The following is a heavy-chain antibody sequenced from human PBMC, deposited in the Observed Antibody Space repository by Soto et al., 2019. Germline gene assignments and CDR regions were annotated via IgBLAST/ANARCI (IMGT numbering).Heavy chain of an antibody. V-gene: IGHV4-30-4*01. CDR1: GGSISSGDYY. Sequence: PSETLSLTCTVSGGSISSGDYYWSWIRQPPGKGLEWIGYIYYSGSTYYNPSLKSRVTISVDTSKNQFSLKLSSVTAADTAVYYCARARAYYDILTGWDYYYYGMDVWGQGTTVTVSS. D-gene: IGHD3-9*01. CDR2: IYYSGST. J-gene: IGHJ6*02. CDR3: ARARAYYDILTGWDYYYYGMDV.